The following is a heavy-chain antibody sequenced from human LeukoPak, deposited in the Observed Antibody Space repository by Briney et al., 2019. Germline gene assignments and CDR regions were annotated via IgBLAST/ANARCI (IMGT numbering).Heavy chain of an antibody. Sequence: PSETLSLTCTVSGGSIGSSSYYWGWIRQPPGEGLEWIGSIYYSGTTYYNPSLESRVTMSVDTSKNQFSLKVTSVTAADTAVYFCARQSGPYSSRWFDFWGQGTLVTVSS. D-gene: IGHD6-13*01. CDR3: ARQSGPYSSRWFDF. J-gene: IGHJ4*02. CDR2: IYYSGTT. CDR1: GGSIGSSSYY. V-gene: IGHV4-39*01.